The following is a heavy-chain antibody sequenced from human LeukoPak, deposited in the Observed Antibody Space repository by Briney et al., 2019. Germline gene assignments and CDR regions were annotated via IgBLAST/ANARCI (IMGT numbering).Heavy chain of an antibody. CDR3: AKCGPYSSKWYFNLIAY. CDR2: ISSTNGYI. Sequence: GGSLRLSCAASGFTFSSYSMNWVRQAPGKGLEWVSYISSTNGYIYYADSVRGRFTISRDNAKNSLSLQMNSLRAEDTAVYYCAKCGPYSSKWYFNLIAYWGHGTLVTVSS. D-gene: IGHD6-13*01. V-gene: IGHV3-21*01. J-gene: IGHJ4*01. CDR1: GFTFSSYS.